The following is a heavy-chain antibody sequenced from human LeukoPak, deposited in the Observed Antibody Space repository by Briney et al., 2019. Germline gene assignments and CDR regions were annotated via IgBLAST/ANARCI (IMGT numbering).Heavy chain of an antibody. CDR2: IYHSGST. Sequence: SETLSLTCAVSGYSISSGYYWGWIRQPPGKGLEWIGSIYHSGSTYYNPSLKSRVTISVDTSKNQLSLKLSSVTAADTAVYYCARQGIVGAKRGGWFDYWGQGTLVTVSS. J-gene: IGHJ4*02. CDR1: GYSISSGYY. D-gene: IGHD1-26*01. CDR3: ARQGIVGAKRGGWFDY. V-gene: IGHV4-38-2*01.